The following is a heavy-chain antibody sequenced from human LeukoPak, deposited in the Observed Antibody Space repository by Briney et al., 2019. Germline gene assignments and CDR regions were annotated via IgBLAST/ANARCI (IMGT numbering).Heavy chain of an antibody. V-gene: IGHV1-18*01. D-gene: IGHD1-26*01. J-gene: IGHJ4*02. Sequence: ASVKVSCKASGYTFTSHPITWVRQAPGQGLEWMGWISADNGNTHYAQKFQGRVSMTTGPSTRTAYMELKTLRSDDTAVYYCARDGPSGSYGDYWGQGTLVTVST. CDR2: ISADNGNT. CDR3: ARDGPSGSYGDY. CDR1: GYTFTSHP.